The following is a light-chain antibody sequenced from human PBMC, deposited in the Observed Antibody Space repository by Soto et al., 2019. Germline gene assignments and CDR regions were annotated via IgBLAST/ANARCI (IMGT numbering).Light chain of an antibody. J-gene: IGKJ5*01. CDR3: QQYNKWPTIT. CDR1: QSVSIK. V-gene: IGKV3-15*01. CDR2: DTS. Sequence: ELVLTQSPATLSVSPGERATLSCRASQSVSIKLAWYQQKPGQAPRLIISDTSTRATGIPARFSGSGSGTEFTLTISSLQPEDFAFYYCQQYNKWPTITFGQGTRLEIK.